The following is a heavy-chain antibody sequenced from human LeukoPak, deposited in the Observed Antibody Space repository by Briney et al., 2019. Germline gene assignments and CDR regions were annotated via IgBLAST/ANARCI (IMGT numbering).Heavy chain of an antibody. Sequence: TGGSLRLSCAASGFTVSNNYMTWVRQAPGKGLEWVSVISGNGGTTYYADSVKGRFTISRDNSKNTLYLEMNSLRAEDTAVYYCARGPYVIRGYYGLDVWGQGTTVTFSS. J-gene: IGHJ6*02. D-gene: IGHD3-16*01. CDR2: ISGNGGTT. CDR1: GFTVSNNY. CDR3: ARGPYVIRGYYGLDV. V-gene: IGHV3-23*01.